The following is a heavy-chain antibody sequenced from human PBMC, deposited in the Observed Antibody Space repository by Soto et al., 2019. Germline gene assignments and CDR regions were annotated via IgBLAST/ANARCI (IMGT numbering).Heavy chain of an antibody. J-gene: IGHJ4*02. CDR2: IYYTGST. CDR1: GGSISSSDYW. Sequence: QLQLQESGPGLVKPAETLSLTCTVSGGSISSSDYWWGWIRQPPGKGLEWIGSIYYTGSTYYNPSLKRRVIISVDTSKNPFPLGLSSGTAADTAVYYCARQIGRGSWSLDHWGQGTLVTVSS. CDR3: ARQIGRGSWSLDH. V-gene: IGHV4-39*01. D-gene: IGHD6-13*01.